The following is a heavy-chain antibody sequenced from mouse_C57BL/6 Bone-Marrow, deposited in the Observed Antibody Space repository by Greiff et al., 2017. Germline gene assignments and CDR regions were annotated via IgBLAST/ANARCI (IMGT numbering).Heavy chain of an antibody. Sequence: QVTLKVSDPGILQPSQTLSLTCSFSGFSLSTSGMGVGWIRQPSGKGLEWLAHIWWDDDKYCNPALKSLLTLSKDTTKNQVFPKIAHVDTADTATYYCARIYYGDLYWYFDVWGTGTTVTVSA. CDR2: IWWDDDK. V-gene: IGHV8-8*01. CDR1: GFSLSTSGMG. J-gene: IGHJ1*03. D-gene: IGHD2-13*01. CDR3: ARIYYGDLYWYFDV.